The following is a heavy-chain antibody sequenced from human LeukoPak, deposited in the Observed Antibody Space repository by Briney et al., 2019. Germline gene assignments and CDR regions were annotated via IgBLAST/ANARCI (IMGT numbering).Heavy chain of an antibody. Sequence: GGSLRLSCAASGFTFSSYSMNWVRQAPGKEVEWVSSISSSSSYIYYADSVKGRFTISRDNAKNSLYLQMNSLRAEDTAVYYCARVGATAVRRLDYWGQGTLVTVSS. D-gene: IGHD1-26*01. CDR1: GFTFSSYS. V-gene: IGHV3-21*01. CDR3: ARVGATAVRRLDY. J-gene: IGHJ4*02. CDR2: ISSSSSYI.